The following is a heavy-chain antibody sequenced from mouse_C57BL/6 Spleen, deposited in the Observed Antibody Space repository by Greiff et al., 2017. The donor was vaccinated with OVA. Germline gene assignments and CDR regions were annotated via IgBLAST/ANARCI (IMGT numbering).Heavy chain of an antibody. D-gene: IGHD1-1*01. CDR2: ISSGSSTI. CDR3: ARDYGSRDWYFDV. J-gene: IGHJ1*03. Sequence: DVMLVESGGGLVKPGGSLKLSCAASGFTFSDYGMHWVRQAPEKGLEWVAYISSGSSTIYYADTVKGRFTISRDNAKNTLFLQMTSLRSEDTAMYYCARDYGSRDWYFDVWGTGTTVTVSS. V-gene: IGHV5-17*01. CDR1: GFTFSDYG.